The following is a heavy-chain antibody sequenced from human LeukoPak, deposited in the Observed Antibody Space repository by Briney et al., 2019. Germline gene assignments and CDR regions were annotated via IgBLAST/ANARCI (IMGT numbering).Heavy chain of an antibody. Sequence: SETLSLTCTVSGGSVSAYYWNWIRQPPGKGLEWIGFIYRSGITNYNPSLKSRVTISIDTSKNDFSLNLTSVTAADTAVYYCARAPSDWGATNWFDPWGHGTLVTVSS. CDR3: ARAPSDWGATNWFDP. D-gene: IGHD7-27*01. CDR1: GGSVSAYY. V-gene: IGHV4-59*02. J-gene: IGHJ5*02. CDR2: IYRSGIT.